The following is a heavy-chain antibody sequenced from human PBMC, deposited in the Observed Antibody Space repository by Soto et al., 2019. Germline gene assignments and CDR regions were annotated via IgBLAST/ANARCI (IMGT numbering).Heavy chain of an antibody. CDR1: GFSFSSYS. V-gene: IGHV3-48*02. CDR2: IRSGGTNI. CDR3: TRVYYYDNRAIFHY. J-gene: IGHJ4*02. Sequence: EVQLVESGGGLVQPGGSLRLSCAASGFSFSSYSMNWVRQAPGKGPEWISYIRSGGTNIHYADSVRGRFTISRDNAKNSLYLQMNSLRDEDTAVYYCTRVYYYDNRAIFHYWGQGTLVTVSS. D-gene: IGHD3-22*01.